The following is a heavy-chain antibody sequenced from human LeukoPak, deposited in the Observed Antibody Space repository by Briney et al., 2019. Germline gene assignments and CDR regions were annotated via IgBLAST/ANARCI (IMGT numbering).Heavy chain of an antibody. V-gene: IGHV1-69*05. D-gene: IGHD2-2*01. Sequence: GASVKVSCKASGGTFSSYAISWVRQAPGQGLEWMGGIIPIFGTANYAQKFQGRVTITTDESTSTAYMELSSLRSEDTAVYYCARGGYCSSTSCYGRPNWFDPWGQGTLVTVSS. CDR3: ARGGYCSSTSCYGRPNWFDP. CDR1: GGTFSSYA. CDR2: IIPIFGTA. J-gene: IGHJ5*02.